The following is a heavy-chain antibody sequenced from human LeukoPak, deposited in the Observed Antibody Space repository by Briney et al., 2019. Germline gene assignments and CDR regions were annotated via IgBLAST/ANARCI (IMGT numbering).Heavy chain of an antibody. J-gene: IGHJ5*02. V-gene: IGHV4-39*07. D-gene: IGHD6-13*01. CDR3: ARDPGSSSWYHNWFDP. Sequence: SETLSLTCTVSGGSISSSSYYWGWIRQPPGKGLEWIGSIYYSGSTYYNPSLKSRVTISVDTSKNQFSLKLSSVTAADTAVYYCARDPGSSSWYHNWFDPWGQGTLVTVSS. CDR2: IYYSGST. CDR1: GGSISSSSYY.